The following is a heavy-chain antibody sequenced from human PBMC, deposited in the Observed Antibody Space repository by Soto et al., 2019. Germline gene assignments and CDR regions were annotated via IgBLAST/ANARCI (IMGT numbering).Heavy chain of an antibody. CDR2: ISGSGGST. CDR3: AKVGGYSYGYVDYFDY. V-gene: IGHV3-23*01. Sequence: EVQLLESGGGLVQPGGSQRLSCAASGFTFSSYAMSWVRQAPGKGLEWVSAISGSGGSTYYADSVKGRFTISRDNSKNTLYLQMNSLRAEDTAVYYCAKVGGYSYGYVDYFDYWGQGTLVTVSS. CDR1: GFTFSSYA. D-gene: IGHD5-18*01. J-gene: IGHJ4*02.